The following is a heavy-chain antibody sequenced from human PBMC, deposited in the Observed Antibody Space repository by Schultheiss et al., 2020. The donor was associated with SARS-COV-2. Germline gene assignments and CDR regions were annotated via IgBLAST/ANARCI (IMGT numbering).Heavy chain of an antibody. Sequence: SETLSLTFTVSGGSISSYYWGWIRQPPGKGLEWIGSIYYSGSTYYNPSLKSRVTISVDTSKNQFSLKLSSVTAADTAVYYCASGVVGGLEYYYYYMDVWGKGTTVTVAS. CDR3: ASGVVGGLEYYYYYMDV. CDR1: GGSISSYY. D-gene: IGHD2/OR15-2a*01. V-gene: IGHV4-39*01. J-gene: IGHJ6*03. CDR2: IYYSGST.